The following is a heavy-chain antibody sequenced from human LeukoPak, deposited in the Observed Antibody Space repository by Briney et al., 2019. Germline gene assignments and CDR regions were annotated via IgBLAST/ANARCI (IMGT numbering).Heavy chain of an antibody. J-gene: IGHJ4*02. CDR1: GSSISTYY. D-gene: IGHD3-10*01. V-gene: IGHV4-59*01. Sequence: SETLSLTCTVSGSSISTYYWSWVRQPPGKGLEWIGYIYYSGSTNYNPSLKSRVTMLVDTSKNQFSLKLSSVTAADTAVYYCARGIKYYYGSGTYHYFDLWGQGTPVTVSS. CDR2: IYYSGST. CDR3: ARGIKYYYGSGTYHYFDL.